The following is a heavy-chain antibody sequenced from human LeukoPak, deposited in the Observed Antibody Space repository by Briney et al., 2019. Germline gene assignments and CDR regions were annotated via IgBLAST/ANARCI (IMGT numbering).Heavy chain of an antibody. V-gene: IGHV4-34*01. Sequence: SETLSLTCAVYGGSFSGYYWSWIRQPPGKGLEWIGEINHSGSTNYNPSLKSRVTISVDTSKNQFSLKLSSVTAADTAVYYCARLYSDYYDSSGYHDYWGQGTLVTVSS. CDR2: INHSGST. CDR3: ARLYSDYYDSSGYHDY. D-gene: IGHD3-22*01. CDR1: GGSFSGYY. J-gene: IGHJ4*02.